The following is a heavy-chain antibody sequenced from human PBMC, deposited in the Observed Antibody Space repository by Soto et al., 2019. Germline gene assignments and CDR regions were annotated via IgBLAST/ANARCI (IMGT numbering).Heavy chain of an antibody. D-gene: IGHD2-2*02. CDR3: ARRGLYCSSTSCYKRFDY. CDR1: GYTFTSYY. V-gene: IGHV1-46*03. Sequence: QVQLVQSGAEVKKPGASVKVSCKASGYTFTSYYMHWVRQAPGQGLEWMGIINPSGGSTRYAQKFQGRVTITRDTSTSTFYMELSSLSSEDTAVYYCARRGLYCSSTSCYKRFDYWGPGTLVTVSS. CDR2: INPSGGST. J-gene: IGHJ4*02.